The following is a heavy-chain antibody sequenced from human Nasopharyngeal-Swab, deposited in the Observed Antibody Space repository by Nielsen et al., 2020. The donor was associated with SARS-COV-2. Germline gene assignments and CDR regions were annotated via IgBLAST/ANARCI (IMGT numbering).Heavy chain of an antibody. CDR2: VFHSAYT. Sequence: SETLSLTCTVSGGSIITSNWWNWVRQSPGRGLEWIGEVFHSAYTHFNPSLKSRVPISIDKSKNQFSLELTSVTAADTALYYCARGDASGFAFDAWGQGTMLTVS. CDR3: ARGDASGFAFDA. CDR1: GGSIITSNW. V-gene: IGHV4-4*02. J-gene: IGHJ3*01. D-gene: IGHD3-16*01.